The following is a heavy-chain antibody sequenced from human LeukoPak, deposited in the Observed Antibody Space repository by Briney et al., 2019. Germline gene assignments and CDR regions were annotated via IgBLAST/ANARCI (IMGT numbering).Heavy chain of an antibody. J-gene: IGHJ5*02. Sequence: GGSLRLSCTASGFSFSTYSMNWVRQAPGKGLEWVSYIVGSSSNIYYADSVKGRFTISRDNAKNSLYLQMDSLRAEDTAVYYCARLKHIVVDRAGFDPWGQGTLVTVSP. V-gene: IGHV3-48*04. D-gene: IGHD2-21*01. CDR3: ARLKHIVVDRAGFDP. CDR1: GFSFSTYS. CDR2: IVGSSSNI.